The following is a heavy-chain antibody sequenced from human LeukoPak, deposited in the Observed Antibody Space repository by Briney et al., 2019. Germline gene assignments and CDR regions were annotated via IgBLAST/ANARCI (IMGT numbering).Heavy chain of an antibody. V-gene: IGHV4-61*01. D-gene: IGHD3-16*01. Sequence: SETLSLTCTVSGGSVSSESYHWTWIRQPPGKGLEWIAYIFTGGSSYYNPSLKSRVTISVDTSKNQFSLKLNSVAAADTAQYHCARGVGGVREGFDIWGQGTMVTVSS. CDR3: ARGVGGVREGFDI. CDR1: GGSVSSESYH. CDR2: IFTGGSS. J-gene: IGHJ3*02.